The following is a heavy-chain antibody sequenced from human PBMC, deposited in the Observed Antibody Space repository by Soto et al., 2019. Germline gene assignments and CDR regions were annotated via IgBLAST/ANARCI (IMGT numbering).Heavy chain of an antibody. J-gene: IGHJ5*02. CDR1: GFTFSAYS. D-gene: IGHD3-9*01. V-gene: IGHV3-64D*06. CDR3: VKVSTFYDILTGYYSTNFFDP. Sequence: GSPRLSCSGSGFTFSAYSLNSVRQAPGKGPKYVSTISSDGDITYYADSVKGIFTIARDNSKNTLYLQMNNLRPEDTAVYYCVKVSTFYDILTGYYSTNFFDPWGQGTLVTVSS. CDR2: ISSDGDIT.